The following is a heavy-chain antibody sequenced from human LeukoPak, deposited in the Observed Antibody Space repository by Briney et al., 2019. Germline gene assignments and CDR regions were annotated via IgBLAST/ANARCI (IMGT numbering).Heavy chain of an antibody. V-gene: IGHV4-4*07. CDR2: IYKSGST. CDR3: ARDDRVSGTFLRWFDP. J-gene: IGHJ5*02. D-gene: IGHD1-26*01. CDR1: GGSITDYY. Sequence: SETLSLTCTVSGGSITDYYWSWIRQPAGKGLEWIGHIYKSGSTDYNPSLKSRVTMSMDTSKSQFSLNLRSVTAADTAVCYCARDDRVSGTFLRWFDPWGQGTLVTVSS.